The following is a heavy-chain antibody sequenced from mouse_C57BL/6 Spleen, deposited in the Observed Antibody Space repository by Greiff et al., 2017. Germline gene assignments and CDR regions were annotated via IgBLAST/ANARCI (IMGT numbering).Heavy chain of an antibody. D-gene: IGHD2-3*01. Sequence: VKLMESGAELVKPGASVKLSCKASGYTFTSYWMQWVKQRPGQGLEWIGEIDPSDSNTNYNQKFTGKATLTVDTSSSTAYMQLSGLTSEDSAVYYCARGPSMGGVDYWGQGTTLTVSS. J-gene: IGHJ2*01. V-gene: IGHV1-50*01. CDR1: GYTFTSYW. CDR2: IDPSDSNT. CDR3: ARGPSMGGVDY.